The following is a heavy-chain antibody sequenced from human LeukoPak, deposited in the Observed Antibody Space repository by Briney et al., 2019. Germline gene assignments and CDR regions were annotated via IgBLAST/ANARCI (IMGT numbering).Heavy chain of an antibody. CDR2: ISTSGTTI. Sequence: GGSLRLSCAASGFTCGSYEMNWVRQAPGKGLEWVSYISTSGTTIYYADSVKGRFTISRDNAKNSLYLQMNSLRAEDTAVYYCATSTFTSYWYADWYFDLWGRGTLVTVSS. V-gene: IGHV3-48*03. J-gene: IGHJ2*01. D-gene: IGHD2/OR15-2a*01. CDR1: GFTCGSYE. CDR3: ATSTFTSYWYADWYFDL.